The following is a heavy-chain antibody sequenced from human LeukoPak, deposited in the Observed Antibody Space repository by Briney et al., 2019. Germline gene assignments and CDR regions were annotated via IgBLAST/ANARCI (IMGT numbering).Heavy chain of an antibody. Sequence: SETLSLTCTVSGYSISSGYYWGWIRQPPGKGLEWIGSIYHSGSTYYNPSLKSRVTISVDTSKNQFSLKLSSVTAADTAVNYCARSRVLAGSHQYYFDYWGQGALVTVSS. CDR1: GYSISSGYY. CDR3: ARSRVLAGSHQYYFDY. D-gene: IGHD6-19*01. J-gene: IGHJ4*02. CDR2: IYHSGST. V-gene: IGHV4-38-2*02.